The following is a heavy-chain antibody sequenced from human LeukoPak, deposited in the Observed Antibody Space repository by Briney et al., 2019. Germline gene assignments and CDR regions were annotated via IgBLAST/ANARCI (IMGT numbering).Heavy chain of an antibody. Sequence: GGSLRLSCAASGFTFSSYGMSWVRQAPGKGLEWVSAISGSGGSTYYADSVKGRFTISRDNSKNTLYLQMNSLRAEDTAVYYCAKDRVVRGVTWFDPWGQGTLVTVSS. D-gene: IGHD3-10*01. CDR1: GFTFSSYG. CDR2: ISGSGGST. J-gene: IGHJ5*02. CDR3: AKDRVVRGVTWFDP. V-gene: IGHV3-23*01.